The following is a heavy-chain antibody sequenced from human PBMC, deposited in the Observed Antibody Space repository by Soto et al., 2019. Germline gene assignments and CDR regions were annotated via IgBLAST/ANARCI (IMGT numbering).Heavy chain of an antibody. CDR3: AKDKPGTTSFDY. CDR1: GFSISSNA. D-gene: IGHD1-1*01. J-gene: IGHJ4*02. Sequence: GGSLRLSCAASGFSISSNAMYWVRQAPGKGLEWVSGIDDRRDTTHYADSVKGRFTISRDTSKDTLYLQLNTLRADDTAVYYCAKDKPGTTSFDYWGQGTLVTVSS. V-gene: IGHV3-23*01. CDR2: IDDRRDTT.